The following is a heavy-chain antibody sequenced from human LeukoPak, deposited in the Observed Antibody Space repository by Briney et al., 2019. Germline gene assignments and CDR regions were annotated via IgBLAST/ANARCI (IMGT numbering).Heavy chain of an antibody. J-gene: IGHJ4*02. CDR2: IKQDGSEK. CDR3: ARGTIAAAGYYYFDY. V-gene: IGHV3-7*04. Sequence: GGSLRLSCAASGFTFSSYWMSWVRQAPGQGLEWVANIKQDGSEKYYVDSVKGRFTISRDNAKNSLYLQMNSLRAEDTAVYYCARGTIAAAGYYYFDYWGQGTQVTVSS. D-gene: IGHD6-13*01. CDR1: GFTFSSYW.